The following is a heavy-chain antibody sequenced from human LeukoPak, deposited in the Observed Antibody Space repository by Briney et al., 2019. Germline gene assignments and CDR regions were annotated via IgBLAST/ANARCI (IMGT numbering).Heavy chain of an antibody. D-gene: IGHD2-2*01. CDR2: MNPNSGNT. Sequence: ASVKVSCKASGYTFTSYDINWVRQATGQGLEWMGWMNPNSGNTGYAQKFQGRVTMTRNTSISTAYMELSSLRSEDTAVYYCARALHCSSTSCYPEVGYWGQGTLVTVSS. J-gene: IGHJ4*02. V-gene: IGHV1-8*01. CDR1: GYTFTSYD. CDR3: ARALHCSSTSCYPEVGY.